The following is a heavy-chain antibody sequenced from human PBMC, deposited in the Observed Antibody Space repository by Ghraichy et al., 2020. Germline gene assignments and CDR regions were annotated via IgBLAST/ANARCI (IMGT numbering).Heavy chain of an antibody. CDR1: GFTFSSYA. CDR2: ISGSGGST. V-gene: IGHV3-23*01. Sequence: GESLNISCAASGFTFSSYAMSWVRQAPGKGLEWVSAISGSGGSTDYADSVKGRFTISRDNSKNTLYLQMNSLRAEDTAVYYCAKDRSSPTIFGVVISVDYWGQGTLVTVSS. CDR3: AKDRSSPTIFGVVISVDY. D-gene: IGHD3-3*01. J-gene: IGHJ4*02.